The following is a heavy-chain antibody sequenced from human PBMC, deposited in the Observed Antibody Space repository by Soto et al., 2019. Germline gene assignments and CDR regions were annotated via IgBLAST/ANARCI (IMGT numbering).Heavy chain of an antibody. CDR2: IWYDGSNK. J-gene: IGHJ4*02. Sequence: QVQLVESGGGVVQPGRSLRLSCAASGFTFSSYGMHWVRQAPGKGLEWVAVIWYDGSNKYYADSVKGRFTISRDNSKNTLYLQMNSLRAEDTAVYYCARGDSYGDYHDYYFDYWGQGTLVTVSS. V-gene: IGHV3-33*01. D-gene: IGHD4-17*01. CDR3: ARGDSYGDYHDYYFDY. CDR1: GFTFSSYG.